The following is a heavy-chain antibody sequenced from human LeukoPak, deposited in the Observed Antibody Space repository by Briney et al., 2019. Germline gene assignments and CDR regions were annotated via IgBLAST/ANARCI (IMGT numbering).Heavy chain of an antibody. CDR2: IYYSGST. D-gene: IGHD6-19*01. J-gene: IGHJ4*02. CDR3: ARQSSSGWPGTYDY. V-gene: IGHV4-59*08. Sequence: SETLSLTCTVSGGSISSYYWSWIRQPPGKGLDWIGYIYYSGSTNYNPSLKSRVTISVDTSKNQFSLKLSSVTAADTAVYYCARQSSSGWPGTYDYWGQGTLVTVSS. CDR1: GGSISSYY.